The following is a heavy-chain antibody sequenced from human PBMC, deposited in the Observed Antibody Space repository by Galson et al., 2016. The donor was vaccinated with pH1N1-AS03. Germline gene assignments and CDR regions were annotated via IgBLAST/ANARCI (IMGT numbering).Heavy chain of an antibody. V-gene: IGHV3-23*01. CDR2: ISGSGGST. CDR3: AKDGSGWPPLQGSLDF. J-gene: IGHJ4*02. CDR1: GFTFNNYA. D-gene: IGHD6-19*01. Sequence: SLRLSCAASGFTFNNYAMHWVRQAPGRGLEWVSSISGSGGSTYYADSVKGRFTISRGTSKNTLYLQMKSLRAEDTAVYYCAKDGSGWPPLQGSLDFWGQGTLVTVSS.